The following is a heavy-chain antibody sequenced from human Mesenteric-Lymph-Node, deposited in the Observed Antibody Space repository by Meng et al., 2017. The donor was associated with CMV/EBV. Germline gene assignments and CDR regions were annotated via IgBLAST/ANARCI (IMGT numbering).Heavy chain of an antibody. J-gene: IGHJ4*02. CDR1: GYTFNTYW. D-gene: IGHD1-26*01. CDR2: IYPSDSDT. Sequence: GESLKISCKGSGYTFNTYWIGWVRQMPGKGLEWMGIIYPSDSDTRYSPSFQDQVTISADKSISTAYLQWSSLKASDTAIYYCARIRSGAQMDFDYWGQGTLVTVSS. V-gene: IGHV5-51*01. CDR3: ARIRSGAQMDFDY.